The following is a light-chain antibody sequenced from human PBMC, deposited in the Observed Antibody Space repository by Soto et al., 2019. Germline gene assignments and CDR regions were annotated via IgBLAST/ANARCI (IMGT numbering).Light chain of an antibody. CDR1: SSDVGGYNY. V-gene: IGLV2-14*01. CDR3: TSFASSSTVV. Sequence: QSALTQPASVSGSPGQSITISCTGTSSDVGGYNYVSWYQQHPGKAPKLMIYDVSIRPSGVSNRFSGSKSGNTASLTISGLQAEDEAAYYCTSFASSSTVVFGGGTKLTVL. CDR2: DVS. J-gene: IGLJ2*01.